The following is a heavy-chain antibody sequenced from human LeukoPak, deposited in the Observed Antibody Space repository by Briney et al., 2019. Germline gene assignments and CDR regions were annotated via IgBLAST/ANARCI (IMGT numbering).Heavy chain of an antibody. Sequence: GGSLRLSCVVSGLTLNTNWMHWVRQAPGKGLVWVSRISGDGSVTNYADSVKGRFTISRDNAKNTLYLQINSLRDEDTAMYFCARGMSGSSCLDYWGQGTPVTVSS. V-gene: IGHV3-74*01. CDR3: ARGMSGSSCLDY. CDR1: GLTLNTNW. D-gene: IGHD1-26*01. J-gene: IGHJ4*02. CDR2: ISGDGSVT.